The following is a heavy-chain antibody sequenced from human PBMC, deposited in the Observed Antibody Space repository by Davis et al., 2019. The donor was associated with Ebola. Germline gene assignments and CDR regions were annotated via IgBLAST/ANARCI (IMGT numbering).Heavy chain of an antibody. Sequence: ASVKVSCKASSYTFTSYGISWVRQAPGQGLEWMGWISAYNGNTNYAQKLQGGVIMTTDTSRSTAYMELRSLRSDDTAVYYCAREAGATTRIYDSWGQGTLVTVSS. CDR1: SYTFTSYG. J-gene: IGHJ5*01. CDR2: ISAYNGNT. V-gene: IGHV1-18*01. CDR3: AREAGATTRIYDS. D-gene: IGHD1-26*01.